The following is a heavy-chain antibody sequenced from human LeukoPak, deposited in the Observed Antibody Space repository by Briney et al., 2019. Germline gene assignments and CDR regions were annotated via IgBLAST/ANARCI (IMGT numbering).Heavy chain of an antibody. J-gene: IGHJ3*02. D-gene: IGHD2-8*01. V-gene: IGHV3-21*01. CDR1: GFTFSSYS. CDR3: ARDNEEDAFDI. CDR2: ISSSSSYI. Sequence: GGSLRLSCAASGFTFSSYSMNWVRQAPGKGLEWVSSISSSSSYIYYADSVKGRFTISRDNAKNSLYLQMNSLRAEDTAVYYCARDNEEDAFDIWGQGTMVTVSS.